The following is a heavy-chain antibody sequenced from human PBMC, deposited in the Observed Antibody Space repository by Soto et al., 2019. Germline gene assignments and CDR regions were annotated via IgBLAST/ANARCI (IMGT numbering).Heavy chain of an antibody. D-gene: IGHD3-22*01. CDR2: MYKTGST. CDR3: ARHLVNYYDSSGYYPTFDY. V-gene: IGHV4-59*08. J-gene: IGHJ4*02. Sequence: SETLSLTCTVSGGSISSAYWSWIRQPPGKGLEWIGYMYKTGSTDYNPSLKSRVTISVDTSKNQFSLKLSSVTAADTAVYYCARHLVNYYDSSGYYPTFDYWGQGTLVTVSS. CDR1: GGSISSAY.